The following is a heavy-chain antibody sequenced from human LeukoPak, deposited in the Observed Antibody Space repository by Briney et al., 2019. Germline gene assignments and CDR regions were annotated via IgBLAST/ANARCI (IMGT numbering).Heavy chain of an antibody. CDR2: IYSSGST. V-gene: IGHV4-4*07. J-gene: IGHJ4*02. Sequence: PSETLSLTCSGSGGSISRDYWSWLRQPAGKGLEWMGRIYSSGSTYYSPSLKSRVTMSADTSKNHFSLKLSSVTAADTAVYYCARGGNYSYGYWGQGTLVTVSS. D-gene: IGHD3-16*01. CDR3: ARGGNYSYGY. CDR1: GGSISRDY.